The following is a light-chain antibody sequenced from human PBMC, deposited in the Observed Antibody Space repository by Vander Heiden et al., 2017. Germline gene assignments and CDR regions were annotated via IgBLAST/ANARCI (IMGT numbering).Light chain of an antibody. CDR3: AAWDDSLNGVV. Sequence: QSVLPQPPSASGTPGQRVTISCSGSSSNIGSNNVNWYQHLPGTAPKLLIYNNNRRPSGVPDRFSGSKSGTSASLAISWLQSEDEADYYCAAWDDSLNGVVFGGGTKLTVL. J-gene: IGLJ2*01. CDR2: NNN. V-gene: IGLV1-44*01. CDR1: SSNIGSNN.